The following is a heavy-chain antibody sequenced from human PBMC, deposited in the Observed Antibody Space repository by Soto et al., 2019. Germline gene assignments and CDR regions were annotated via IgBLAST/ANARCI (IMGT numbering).Heavy chain of an antibody. CDR1: GFTFANVW. J-gene: IGHJ4*02. CDR3: VTGHPISRWYYEY. CDR2: VKSEADGGTT. V-gene: IGHV3-15*07. Sequence: GGSLRLSCAASGFTFANVWMMWVRQAPGRGLEWVGRVKSEADGGTTDYAAPMKGRFTISRDDSRSTVCLQMNSLETEDTAVYYCVTGHPISRWYYEYWGQGTLVTVSS. D-gene: IGHD6-13*01.